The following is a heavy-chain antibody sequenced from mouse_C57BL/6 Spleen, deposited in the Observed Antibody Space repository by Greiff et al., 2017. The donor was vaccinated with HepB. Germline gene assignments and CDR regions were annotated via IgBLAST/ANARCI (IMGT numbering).Heavy chain of an antibody. J-gene: IGHJ3*01. Sequence: EVQLQQSGPELVKPGASVKISCKASGYTFTDYYMNWVKQSHGKSLEWIGDINPNNGGTSYNQKCKGKATLTVDKSSSTAYMELRSLTSEDSAVYYCARGDYGSWFAYWGQGTLVTVSA. V-gene: IGHV1-26*01. D-gene: IGHD1-1*01. CDR1: GYTFTDYY. CDR3: ARGDYGSWFAY. CDR2: INPNNGGT.